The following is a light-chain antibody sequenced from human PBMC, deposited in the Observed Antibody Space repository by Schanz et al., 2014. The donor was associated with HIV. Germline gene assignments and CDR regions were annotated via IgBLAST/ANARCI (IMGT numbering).Light chain of an antibody. J-gene: IGLJ3*02. CDR3: QSYDPSKHAV. Sequence: NFMLTQPHSVSESPGKTVTISCTGSSGSIASNYVQWYQQRPGSAPTAVIYEDNQRPSGVPDRFSGSIDSSSNSASLTISGLKTDDEADYYCQSYDPSKHAVFGGGTKLTVL. V-gene: IGLV6-57*02. CDR1: SGSIASNY. CDR2: EDN.